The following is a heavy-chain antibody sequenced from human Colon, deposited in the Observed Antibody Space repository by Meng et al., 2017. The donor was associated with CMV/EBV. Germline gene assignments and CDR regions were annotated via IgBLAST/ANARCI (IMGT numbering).Heavy chain of an antibody. D-gene: IGHD6-13*01. J-gene: IGHJ4*02. CDR3: AKDISTWTRGYYFDY. Sequence: GESLKISCTASGFSFSDYGIHWVRQTPDTRLEWITYVRHIATDKYYADSVRGRFTISRDNSRNTVYLQMNSLRPEDTAIYYCAKDISTWTRGYYFDYWGQGILVTVSS. V-gene: IGHV3-30*02. CDR2: VRHIATDK. CDR1: GFSFSDYG.